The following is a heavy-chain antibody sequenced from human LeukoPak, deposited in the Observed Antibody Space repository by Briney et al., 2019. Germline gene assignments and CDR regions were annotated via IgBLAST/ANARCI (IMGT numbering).Heavy chain of an antibody. V-gene: IGHV4-61*09. Sequence: SQTLSLTCTVSGGSISSGGYYWSWIRQPPGKGPEWIGHIYYSGSANYNPSLKSRVTISIDTSKNQFSLKLSSVTAADTAMYYCARHIGRVLPFDYWGQGTLVTVSS. J-gene: IGHJ4*02. CDR1: GGSISSGGYY. CDR2: IYYSGSA. CDR3: ARHIGRVLPFDY. D-gene: IGHD2-21*01.